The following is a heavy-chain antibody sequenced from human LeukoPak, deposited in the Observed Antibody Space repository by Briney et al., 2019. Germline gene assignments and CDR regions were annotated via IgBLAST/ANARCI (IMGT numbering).Heavy chain of an antibody. D-gene: IGHD3-3*01. CDR3: AKLLFWSNYNDAFDI. CDR1: GSTVSSNY. J-gene: IGHJ3*02. V-gene: IGHV3-53*05. Sequence: GGSLRLSCAASGSTVSSNYMSWVRQAPGKGLEWVSVIYSGGSTYYADSVKGRFTISRDNSKSTLYLQMNSLRPEDTAVYSCAKLLFWSNYNDAFDIWGQGTMVIVSS. CDR2: IYSGGST.